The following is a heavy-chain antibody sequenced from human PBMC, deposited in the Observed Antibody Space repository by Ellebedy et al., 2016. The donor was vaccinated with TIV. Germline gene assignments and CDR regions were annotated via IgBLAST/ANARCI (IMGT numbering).Heavy chain of an antibody. CDR3: ARDGGYSTGWYPYY. CDR2: ISYDGNSK. V-gene: IGHV3-30-3*01. J-gene: IGHJ4*02. CDR1: GFTFSSHP. Sequence: GESLKISCAASGFTFSSHPMHWVRQAPGKGLDWPAVISYDGNSKFYADSVKGRFTISRDTSKNTLFLQMNSLRAEDTAVYCCARDGGYSTGWYPYYWGQGTLVTVSS. D-gene: IGHD6-19*01.